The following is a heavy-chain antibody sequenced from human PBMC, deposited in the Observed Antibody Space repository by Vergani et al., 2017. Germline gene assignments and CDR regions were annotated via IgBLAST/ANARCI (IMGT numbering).Heavy chain of an antibody. V-gene: IGHV4-59*01. CDR2: IYYSGST. Sequence: QVQLQESGPGLVKPSETLSLTCTVSGGSISSYYWSWIRQPPGKGLEWIGYIYYSGSTNYNPSLKSRVTISVDTSKNQFSLKLSSVTAADTAVYYCARHPLGATRFSNWYFDLWGRGTLVTVSS. CDR3: ARHPLGATRFSNWYFDL. D-gene: IGHD1-26*01. CDR1: GGSISSYY. J-gene: IGHJ2*01.